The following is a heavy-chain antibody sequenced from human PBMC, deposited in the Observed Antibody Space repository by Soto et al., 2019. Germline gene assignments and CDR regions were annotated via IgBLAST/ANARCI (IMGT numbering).Heavy chain of an antibody. CDR2: ISAYNGNI. CDR3: ARDQESITDRILQY. CDR1: GDTFASFG. D-gene: IGHD3-10*01. Sequence: ASVKVSCKASGDTFASFGFSWVRQAPGQGLEWLGWISAYNGNIHYAQKVRDRVTLTTDTSTNTAYMELRSLTSDDTAVYYCARDQESITDRILQYWGQGTRVTVSS. J-gene: IGHJ4*02. V-gene: IGHV1-18*01.